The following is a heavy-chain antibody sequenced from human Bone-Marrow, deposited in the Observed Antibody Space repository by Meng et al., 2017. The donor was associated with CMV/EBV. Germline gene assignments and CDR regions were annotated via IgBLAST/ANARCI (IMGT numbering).Heavy chain of an antibody. Sequence: ASVKVSCKASGYTFTSYYMHWVRQAPGQGLEWMGIINPSGGSTSYAQKFQGRVTMTRDTSTSTVYMELSSLRSEDTAVYYCARSPTIASRPKFYYYYAMDVWGQGTTVTVSS. V-gene: IGHV1-46*01. CDR3: ARSPTIASRPKFYYYYAMDV. CDR2: INPSGGST. J-gene: IGHJ6*02. CDR1: GYTFTSYY. D-gene: IGHD6-6*01.